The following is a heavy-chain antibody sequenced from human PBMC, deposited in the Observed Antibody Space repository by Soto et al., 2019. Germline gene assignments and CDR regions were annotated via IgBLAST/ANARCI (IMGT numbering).Heavy chain of an antibody. V-gene: IGHV3-7*01. J-gene: IGHJ4*02. CDR2: VNEDGSEK. CDR3: ANWGGAGSDS. D-gene: IGHD1-26*01. Sequence: EEQLVESGGGLVQPGGSLRLSCAASGFSFSNYYMSWVRQAQGKGLEWVANVNEDGSEKYYVDSVKGRFTVSRDNATNARCLQMNSLRAEDAALYYCANWGGAGSDSWGQGTLVTVSS. CDR1: GFSFSNYY.